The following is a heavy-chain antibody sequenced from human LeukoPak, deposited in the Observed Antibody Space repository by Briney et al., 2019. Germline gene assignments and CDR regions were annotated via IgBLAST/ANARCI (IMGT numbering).Heavy chain of an antibody. Sequence: GGSLRLSCAASGFTVSSNYMSWVRQAPGKGLEWVSVIYSGGSTYYADSVKGRFTISRDNSKNTLYLQMNSLRAEDTAVYYCARDLGPGGSSPVWFGEWPSEYYYGMDVWGQGTTVTVSS. D-gene: IGHD3-10*01. V-gene: IGHV3-53*01. CDR3: ARDLGPGGSSPVWFGEWPSEYYYGMDV. CDR2: IYSGGST. J-gene: IGHJ6*02. CDR1: GFTVSSNY.